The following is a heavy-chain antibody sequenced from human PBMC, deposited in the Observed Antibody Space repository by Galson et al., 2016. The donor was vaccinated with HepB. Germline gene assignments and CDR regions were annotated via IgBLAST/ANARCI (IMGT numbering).Heavy chain of an antibody. D-gene: IGHD5-12*01. J-gene: IGHJ4*02. Sequence: PALVKPTQTLTLTCTFSGFSLSTSGMGVGWIRQPPGKALEWLALIYWDDDKRYSPSLKSRLTISKDTSNNQVVLTMTNVDPVDTATYFCAHRGGYGGAWAVLDYWGQGTLVTVSS. CDR1: GFSLSTSGMG. CDR3: AHRGGYGGAWAVLDY. CDR2: IYWDDDK. V-gene: IGHV2-5*02.